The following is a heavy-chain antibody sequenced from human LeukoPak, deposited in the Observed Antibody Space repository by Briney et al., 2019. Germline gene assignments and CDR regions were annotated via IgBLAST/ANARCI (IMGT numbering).Heavy chain of an antibody. CDR2: IKQDGSEK. CDR1: GFTFSSYW. J-gene: IGHJ4*02. Sequence: PGGSLRLSCAASGFTFSSYWMSWVRQAPGKGLEWVANIKQDGSEKYYVDSVKGRFTISRDNAKNSLYLQMSSLRAEDTAVYYCASIAAAGVFDYWGQGTLVTVSS. D-gene: IGHD6-13*01. V-gene: IGHV3-7*03. CDR3: ASIAAAGVFDY.